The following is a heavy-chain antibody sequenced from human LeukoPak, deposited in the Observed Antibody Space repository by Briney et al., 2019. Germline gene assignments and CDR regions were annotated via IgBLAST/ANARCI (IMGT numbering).Heavy chain of an antibody. CDR2: IKQDGSEK. CDR3: ARGIAARRGYYMDV. D-gene: IGHD6-6*01. V-gene: IGHV3-7*04. CDR1: GFTFSSYA. Sequence: GGSLRLSCAASGFTFSSYAMHWVRQAPGKGLEWVANIKQDGSEKYYVDSVKGRFTISRDNAKNSLYLQMNSLRAEDTAVYYCARGIAARRGYYMDVWGKGTTVTVSS. J-gene: IGHJ6*03.